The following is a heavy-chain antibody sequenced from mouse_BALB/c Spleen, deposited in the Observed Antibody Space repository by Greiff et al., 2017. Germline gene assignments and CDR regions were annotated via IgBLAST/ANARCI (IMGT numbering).Heavy chain of an antibody. CDR3: ARHGDYAWFAY. D-gene: IGHD2-4*01. J-gene: IGHJ3*01. V-gene: IGHV5-12-1*01. CDR2: ISSGGGST. CDR1: GFAFSSYD. Sequence: EVQVVESGGGLVKPGGSLKLSCAASGFAFSSYDMSWVRQTPEKRLEWVAYISSGGGSTYYPDTVKGRFTISRDNAKNTLYLQMSSLKSEDTAMYYCARHGDYAWFAYWGQGTLVTVSA.